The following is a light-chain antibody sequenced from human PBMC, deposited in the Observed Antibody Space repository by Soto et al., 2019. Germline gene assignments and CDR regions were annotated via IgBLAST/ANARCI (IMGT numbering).Light chain of an antibody. CDR1: QSVSSSY. CDR2: GAS. CDR3: QQYGSSPPIT. J-gene: IGKJ5*01. Sequence: EIVLTQSPGTLSLSPGERATLSCRASQSVSSSYLAWYQQKPGQAPRLLIYGASSRATGIPDRFSGSGSGTDLTLTISRLEPEDFAVYYCQQYGSSPPITFGPGTRLEIK. V-gene: IGKV3-20*01.